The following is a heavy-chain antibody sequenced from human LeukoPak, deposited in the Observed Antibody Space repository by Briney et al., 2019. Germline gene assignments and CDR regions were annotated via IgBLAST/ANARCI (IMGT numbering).Heavy chain of an antibody. D-gene: IGHD3-10*01. CDR3: AREGYGSGTYYAD. Sequence: GGSLRLSCAASGFTFDDSVMSWVRQAPGKGLEWVSSIGRNTSYRYYADSVKGRFTISRDNAKTSLYLQMNGLRAEDTAVYYCAREGYGSGTYYADWGQGILVTVSS. J-gene: IGHJ4*02. V-gene: IGHV3-21*01. CDR1: GFTFDDSV. CDR2: IGRNTSYR.